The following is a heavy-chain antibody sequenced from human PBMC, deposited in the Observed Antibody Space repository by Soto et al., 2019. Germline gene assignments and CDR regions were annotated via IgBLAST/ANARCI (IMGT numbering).Heavy chain of an antibody. CDR2: IKQDGSEK. J-gene: IGHJ4*02. V-gene: IGHV3-7*03. D-gene: IGHD2-15*01. Sequence: GGSLRLSCAASGFTFSSYWMSWVRQAPGKGLEWVANIKQDGSEKYYVDSVKGRFTISRDNAKNSLYLQMNSLRAEDKAVYYCARGLGGGSCYHYDYWGQGTLVTVSS. CDR3: ARGLGGGSCYHYDY. CDR1: GFTFSSYW.